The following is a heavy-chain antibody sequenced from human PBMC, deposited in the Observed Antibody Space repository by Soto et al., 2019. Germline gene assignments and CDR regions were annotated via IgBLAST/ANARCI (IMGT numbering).Heavy chain of an antibody. CDR1: GFTFSSYA. CDR2: ISGSGGST. Sequence: GGSLRLSCSASGFTFSSYAMSWVRQAPCKGLEWVSSISGSGGSTYYADSVKGRFTISRDNSKNTLYLQMNSLRAEDTAVYYCAKEDFMYYDILTGYSFDWFDPWGQGTLVTVSS. D-gene: IGHD3-9*01. J-gene: IGHJ5*02. V-gene: IGHV3-23*01. CDR3: AKEDFMYYDILTGYSFDWFDP.